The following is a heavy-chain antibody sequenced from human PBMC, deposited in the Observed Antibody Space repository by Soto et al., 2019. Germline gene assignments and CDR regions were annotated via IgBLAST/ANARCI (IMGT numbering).Heavy chain of an antibody. CDR3: ARDVFCGGAPACPDMDV. CDR1: GYTFSGYS. Sequence: ASVKVSCKASGYTFSGYSITWVRQAPGQGLEWMGRISGYNGDTNYARTLRGRPTLTTDTSTSTAYMELRSLTSDDTAVYYCARDVFCGGAPACPDMDVWGQGTTVTVSS. D-gene: IGHD2-21*01. CDR2: ISGYNGDT. J-gene: IGHJ6*02. V-gene: IGHV1-18*04.